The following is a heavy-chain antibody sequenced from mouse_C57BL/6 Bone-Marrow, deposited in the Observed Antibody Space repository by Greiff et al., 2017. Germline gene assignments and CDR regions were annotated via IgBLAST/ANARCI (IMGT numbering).Heavy chain of an antibody. CDR3: ARDRLLRSLYYAMDY. J-gene: IGHJ4*01. V-gene: IGHV3-6*01. Sequence: EVKLLESGPGLVKPSQSLSLTCSVTGYSITSGYYWNWIRQFPGNKLEWMGYISYDGSNNYNPSLKNRISITRDTSNNQFFLKLNSVTTEDTATYYCARDRLLRSLYYAMDYWGQGTSVTVSS. CDR2: ISYDGSN. D-gene: IGHD1-1*01. CDR1: GYSITSGYY.